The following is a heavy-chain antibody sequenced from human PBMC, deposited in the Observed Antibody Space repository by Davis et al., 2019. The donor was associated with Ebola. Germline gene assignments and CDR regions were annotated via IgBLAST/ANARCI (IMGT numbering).Heavy chain of an antibody. Sequence: AASVKVSCKASGYIFTSYAMHWVRQAPGQRLEWMGWINAGNGNTKYSQKFQGRVTITRDTSASAAYMELSSLRSEDTAVYYCARDKYGDYEDYWGQGTLVTVSS. CDR1: GYIFTSYA. V-gene: IGHV1-3*01. CDR3: ARDKYGDYEDY. J-gene: IGHJ4*02. CDR2: INAGNGNT. D-gene: IGHD4-17*01.